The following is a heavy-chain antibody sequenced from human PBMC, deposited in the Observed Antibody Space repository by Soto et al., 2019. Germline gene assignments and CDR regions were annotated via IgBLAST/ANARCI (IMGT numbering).Heavy chain of an antibody. Sequence: PSETLSLTCTVSGGSISSGGYYWSWIRQHPGKGLEWIGYIYYSGSTYYNPSLKSRVTISVDTSKNQFSLKLSSVTAADTAVYYCARDRVDYGCDYWGQGTLVTVSS. J-gene: IGHJ4*02. CDR1: GGSISSGGYY. CDR2: IYYSGST. V-gene: IGHV4-31*03. D-gene: IGHD4-17*01. CDR3: ARDRVDYGCDY.